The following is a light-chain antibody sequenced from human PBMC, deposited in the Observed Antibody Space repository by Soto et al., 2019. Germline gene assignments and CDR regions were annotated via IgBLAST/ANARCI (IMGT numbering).Light chain of an antibody. Sequence: DIQMTQSPSYVSASVADRVTITCRASQGIRSCLAWYQQKLGKAPKLLIYDASTLQSGVPSRFSGSGSGTDFTLTINSLQPEDFATYYCQQANSFPLTFGGGTKVDI. CDR1: QGIRSC. J-gene: IGKJ4*01. CDR2: DAS. V-gene: IGKV1-12*01. CDR3: QQANSFPLT.